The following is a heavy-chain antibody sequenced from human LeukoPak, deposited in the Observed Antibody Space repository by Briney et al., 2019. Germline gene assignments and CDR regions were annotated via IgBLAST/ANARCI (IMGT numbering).Heavy chain of an antibody. J-gene: IGHJ4*02. CDR1: GFTFSSYA. Sequence: GGSLRLSCAASGFTFSSYAMSWVRQAPGKGLEWVGFIRSKAYGGTTEYAASVKGRFTISRDDSKSIAYLQMNSLKTEDTAVYYCTRILLAYYFDYWGQGTLVTVSS. CDR2: IRSKAYGGTT. CDR3: TRILLAYYFDY. D-gene: IGHD2-15*01. V-gene: IGHV3-49*04.